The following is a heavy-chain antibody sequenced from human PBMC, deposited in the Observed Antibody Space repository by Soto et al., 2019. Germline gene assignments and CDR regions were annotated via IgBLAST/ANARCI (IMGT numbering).Heavy chain of an antibody. CDR1: GFTVSSNY. CDR2: IYSGGST. CDR3: ARVPNWGSGENWFDP. Sequence: PGGSLRLSCAASGFTVSSNYMSWVRQAPGKGLEWVSVIYSGGSTYYADSVKGRFTISRDNSKNTLYLQMNSLRAEDTAVYYCARVPNWGSGENWFDPWGQGTRVTVSS. V-gene: IGHV3-66*01. D-gene: IGHD2-15*01. J-gene: IGHJ5*02.